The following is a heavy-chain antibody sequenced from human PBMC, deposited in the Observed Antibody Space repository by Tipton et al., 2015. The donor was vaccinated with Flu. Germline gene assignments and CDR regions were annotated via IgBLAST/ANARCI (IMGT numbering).Heavy chain of an antibody. CDR2: IFPGDSRT. V-gene: IGHV5-51*03. D-gene: IGHD2-2*01. CDR1: GYSFSTEW. Sequence: QLVQSGAGVKEPGKSLKISCKGSGYSFSTEWIGWVRQMPEKGLEWMGIIFPGDSRTTYSQSFPGQVTISVDKSINTAYLKWSSLQASDTAMYYCVRPQRTYRIPAAVVFDYLGQVTLVTVSS. J-gene: IGHJ4*02. CDR3: VRPQRTYRIPAAVVFDY.